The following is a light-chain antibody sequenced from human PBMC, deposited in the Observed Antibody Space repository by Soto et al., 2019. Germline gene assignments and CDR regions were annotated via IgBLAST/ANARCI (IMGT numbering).Light chain of an antibody. V-gene: IGLV2-14*01. CDR1: SSDVGGYNY. CDR3: SSYTSSSTLV. CDR2: EVG. J-gene: IGLJ2*01. Sequence: QSVLTQPASVSGSPGQSITISCTGTSSDVGGYNYVSWYQQHPGKAPKLMIYEVGNRPSGVSNRFSGSKSGNTASLTISGLQAEDEGDYYCSSYTSSSTLVFGGGTKLTVL.